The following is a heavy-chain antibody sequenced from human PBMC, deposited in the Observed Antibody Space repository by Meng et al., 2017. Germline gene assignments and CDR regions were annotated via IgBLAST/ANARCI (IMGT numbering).Heavy chain of an antibody. CDR3: ARVMGSYSSDY. CDR2: ITSSASTI. CDR1: GFTFRDYY. Sequence: QLQLVEAGGGLVKPGGSLRLSCAASGFTFRDYYMSCIRQAPGKGLEWVSYITSSASTIHYADSVKGRFTISRDNAKNSLYLQMNSLRAEDTAVYYCARVMGSYSSDYWGPGTLVTVSS. V-gene: IGHV3-11*01. D-gene: IGHD6-13*01. J-gene: IGHJ4*02.